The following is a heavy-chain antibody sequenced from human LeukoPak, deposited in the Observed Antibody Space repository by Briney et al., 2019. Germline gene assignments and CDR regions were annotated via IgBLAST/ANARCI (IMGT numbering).Heavy chain of an antibody. Sequence: NPSETLSLTCTVSGGSISSSSYYWGWIRQPPGKGLEWIGSIYYSGSTYYNPSLKSRVTISVDTSKNQFSLKLSSVTAADTAVYYCARGFQAVRPHYYYFDYWGQGTLVTVSS. D-gene: IGHD3-10*01. J-gene: IGHJ4*02. V-gene: IGHV4-39*07. CDR2: IYYSGST. CDR1: GGSISSSSYY. CDR3: ARGFQAVRPHYYYFDY.